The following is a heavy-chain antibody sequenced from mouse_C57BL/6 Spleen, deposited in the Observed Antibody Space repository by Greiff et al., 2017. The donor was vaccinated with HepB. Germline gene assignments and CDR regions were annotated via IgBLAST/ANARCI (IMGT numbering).Heavy chain of an antibody. CDR3: ARHGNLDY. Sequence: QVQLKQPGAELVMPGASVKLSCKASGYTFTSYWMHWVKQRPGQGLEWIGEIDPSDSYTNYNQKFKGKSTLTVDKSSSTAYMQLSSLTSEDSAVYYCARHGNLDYWGQGTTLTVSS. J-gene: IGHJ2*01. CDR2: IDPSDSYT. V-gene: IGHV1-69*01. D-gene: IGHD2-1*01. CDR1: GYTFTSYW.